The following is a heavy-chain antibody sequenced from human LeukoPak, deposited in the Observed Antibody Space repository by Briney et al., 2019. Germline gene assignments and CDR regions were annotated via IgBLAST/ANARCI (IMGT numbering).Heavy chain of an antibody. V-gene: IGHV4-59*12. D-gene: IGHD2-2*01. CDR1: GGSISSYY. CDR2: IYYSGST. J-gene: IGHJ4*02. CDR3: ARTSVVPAATRDFDY. Sequence: KTSETPSLTCTVSGGSISSYYWSWIRQPPGKGLEWIGYIYYSGSTNYNPSLKSRVTISVDASKNQFSLKLSSVTAADTAVYYCARTSVVPAATRDFDYWGQGTLVTVSS.